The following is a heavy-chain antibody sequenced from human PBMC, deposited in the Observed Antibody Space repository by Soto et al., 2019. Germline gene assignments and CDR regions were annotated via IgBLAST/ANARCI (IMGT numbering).Heavy chain of an antibody. CDR3: ARGKTGRGWHYGMAV. J-gene: IGHJ6*02. CDR2: IIPIFNAT. V-gene: IGHV1-69*01. D-gene: IGHD2-15*01. CDR1: GGTFSNYA. Sequence: QVQLVQSGAEVKKPGSSVRVSCKASGGTFSNYALSWVRQAPGEGLEWMGGIIPIFNATSYPHKFRARVTIIAHESTNTAYMDLSSLTSDDTAVYYCARGKTGRGWHYGMAVWGQGTTVTVSS.